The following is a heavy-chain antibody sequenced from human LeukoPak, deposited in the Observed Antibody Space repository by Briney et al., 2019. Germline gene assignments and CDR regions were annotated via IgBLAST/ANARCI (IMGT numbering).Heavy chain of an antibody. J-gene: IGHJ5*02. CDR1: GYTFTGYF. D-gene: IGHD3-22*01. V-gene: IGHV1-2*02. CDR3: AVWYYYDSSGYPNWFDP. Sequence: ASVTVSCKASGYTFTGYFVHWLRQARGQGLELMGWINPNNGGTNYAQTFHGRATITRNTSISTAYMELSSLRSEDTAVYYCAVWYYYDSSGYPNWFDPWGQGTLVTVSS. CDR2: INPNNGGT.